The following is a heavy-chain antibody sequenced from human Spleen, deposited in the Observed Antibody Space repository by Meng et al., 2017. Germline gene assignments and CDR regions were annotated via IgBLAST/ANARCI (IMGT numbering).Heavy chain of an antibody. V-gene: IGHV4-4*07. CDR2: IYPSGSA. J-gene: IGHJ5*02. CDR3: ARGSGTTGGWFDP. CDR1: GDSLRSYY. D-gene: IGHD3-10*01. Sequence: SETLSLTCSVSGDSLRSYYWSWIRQAAGKGLEYIGRIYPSGSANYNPSLTGRVSMSIDTSQNQFSVRLNSVTAADTAVYYCARGSGTTGGWFDPWGQGALVTGSS.